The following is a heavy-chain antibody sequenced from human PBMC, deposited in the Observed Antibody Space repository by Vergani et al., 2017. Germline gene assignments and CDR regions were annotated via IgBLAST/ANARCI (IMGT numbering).Heavy chain of an antibody. J-gene: IGHJ4*02. CDR2: TSSTGSSI. CDR1: GFTFRDHY. Sequence: QVQLVGSGGGLVKPGGSLRLSCAASGFTFRDHYMSWIRQAPGKGLEWVSYTSSTGSSISYAHSVKGRFTIARDNAKDSVFLQMNSLRAEDTAVYYCARYRRNYDYFDSWGQGTLVTVSP. CDR3: ARYRRNYDYFDS. V-gene: IGHV3-11*01. D-gene: IGHD1-26*01.